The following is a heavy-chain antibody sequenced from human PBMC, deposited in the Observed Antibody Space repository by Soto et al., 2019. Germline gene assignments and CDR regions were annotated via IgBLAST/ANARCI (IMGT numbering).Heavy chain of an antibody. Sequence: QVQLVQSGAEVKKPGASVKVSCKASGYTFTSYGISWVRQAPGQGLEWMGWISAYNGNTNYAQKLQGRVTMTTDTSTSTAYMELRSLRSDDTAVYYCAGRQGKYYGDYVGAFDIWGQGTMVTVSS. CDR2: ISAYNGNT. CDR3: AGRQGKYYGDYVGAFDI. J-gene: IGHJ3*02. D-gene: IGHD4-17*01. CDR1: GYTFTSYG. V-gene: IGHV1-18*04.